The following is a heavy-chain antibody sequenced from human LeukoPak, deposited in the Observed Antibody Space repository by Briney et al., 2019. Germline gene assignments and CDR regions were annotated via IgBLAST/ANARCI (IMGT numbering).Heavy chain of an antibody. Sequence: ASVKVSCKASGYTFTGYYMHWVRQAPGQGLERMGWINPNSGGTNYAQKFQGRVTMTRDTSISTAYMELSRLRSDDTAVYYCARVFRGVVPAALTFDYWGQGTLVTVSS. J-gene: IGHJ4*02. CDR3: ARVFRGVVPAALTFDY. CDR1: GYTFTGYY. D-gene: IGHD2-2*01. V-gene: IGHV1-2*02. CDR2: INPNSGGT.